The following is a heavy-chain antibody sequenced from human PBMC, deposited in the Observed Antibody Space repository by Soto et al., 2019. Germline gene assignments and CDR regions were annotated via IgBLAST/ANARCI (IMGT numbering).Heavy chain of an antibody. D-gene: IGHD1-20*01. CDR2: IDGDSGDT. Sequence: QVQLVQSGAEVKKPGASVKVSCKASGYTFTNYYIHWVRQAPGQGLEWMGWIDGDSGDTKDAQKFQGWVTMTSDTSTNTADMVQSRLTSADTAVYYCARTANNRGARVYGMDVWGQGTTVTVSS. CDR1: GYTFTNYY. V-gene: IGHV1-2*04. CDR3: ARTANNRGARVYGMDV. J-gene: IGHJ6*02.